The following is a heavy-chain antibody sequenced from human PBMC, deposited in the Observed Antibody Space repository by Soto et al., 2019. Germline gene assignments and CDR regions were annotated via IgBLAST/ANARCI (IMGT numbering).Heavy chain of an antibody. CDR2: ITGNGADT. J-gene: IGHJ4*02. D-gene: IGHD2-2*01. CDR1: GFTFSSYA. Sequence: GGSLRLSCEASGFTFSSYAMSWVRQAPGKKLEWVSAITGNGADTYHADSVKGRFAISRDNSKNTLYLQMNSLRADDTAVYYCAKASLGYCSGARCYDLDYWGQGTLVTASS. V-gene: IGHV3-23*01. CDR3: AKASLGYCSGARCYDLDY.